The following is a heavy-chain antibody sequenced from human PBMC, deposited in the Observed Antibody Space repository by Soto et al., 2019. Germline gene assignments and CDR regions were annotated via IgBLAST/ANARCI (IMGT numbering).Heavy chain of an antibody. CDR2: IKRKSDGGTA. J-gene: IGHJ3*02. D-gene: IGHD2-2*01. Sequence: EVQLVESGGGLVKPGGSLRLSCAASGFTFSHVWMTWVRQAPGKGLEWVGRIKRKSDGGTADSAAPVKCRFTISRDDLKATRYLQMNSLEIEDTAVDYCAADAYCSSNTCPGALDIWGRGTMVTVSS. V-gene: IGHV3-15*01. CDR1: GFTFSHVW. CDR3: AADAYCSSNTCPGALDI.